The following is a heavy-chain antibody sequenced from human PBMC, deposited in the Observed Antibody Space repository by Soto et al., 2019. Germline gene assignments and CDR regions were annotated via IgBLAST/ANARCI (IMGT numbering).Heavy chain of an antibody. CDR2: ISPGTGAT. CDR3: ARDHIAAADTYALDI. J-gene: IGHJ3*02. D-gene: IGHD6-25*01. V-gene: IGHV1-46*01. CDR1: GYTFSSYY. Sequence: ASVKVSCKASGYTFSSYYIHWVRQAPGQRLEWVGLISPGTGATTYAQKFQGRATMTSDTSTSTVYMELRSLTSEDTAVYYCARDHIAAADTYALDIWGQGTMVTVSS.